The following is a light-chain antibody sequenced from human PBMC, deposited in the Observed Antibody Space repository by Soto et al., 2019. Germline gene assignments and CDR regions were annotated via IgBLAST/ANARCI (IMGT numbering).Light chain of an antibody. J-gene: IGLJ2*01. CDR1: SSDVGTYNY. Sequence: QSALTQPACVSGSRGQSITISCTGTSSDVGTYNYVSWYQQHPGKAPKLMIYEVSNRPSGVSNRFSGSKSGNTASLTISGLQAEDEADYYCSSYRRSSTLVFGGGTQLTDL. CDR2: EVS. CDR3: SSYRRSSTLV. V-gene: IGLV2-14*01.